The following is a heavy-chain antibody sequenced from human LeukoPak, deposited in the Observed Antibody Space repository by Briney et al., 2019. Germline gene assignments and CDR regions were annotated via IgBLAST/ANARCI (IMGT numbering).Heavy chain of an antibody. J-gene: IGHJ4*02. V-gene: IGHV3-11*01. CDR2: MSSRGYPI. CDR3: ARVGIALAGPFDY. Sequence: GGSLRLSCLASGFTFTDYYMSWIRQPPGKGLEWISYMSSRGYPIYYADSVKGRFTISRDNAKNTLYLQMHSLRVDDTAVYFCARVGIALAGPFDYWGQGTLVAVSS. D-gene: IGHD2-21*01. CDR1: GFTFTDYY.